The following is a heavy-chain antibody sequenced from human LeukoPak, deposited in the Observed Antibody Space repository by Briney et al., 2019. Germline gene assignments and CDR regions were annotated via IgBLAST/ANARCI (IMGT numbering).Heavy chain of an antibody. J-gene: IGHJ3*02. D-gene: IGHD1-26*01. Sequence: PGGTLRLSCAASGFTFSYYYMSWIRQAPGKGLDRISYISPTSLYTNYSDDVNGRFSISRDNANHSLYLKFSNLIPEDTAVYYCARVTGSYGAFDIWGQGTMVTVSS. CDR3: ARVTGSYGAFDI. V-gene: IGHV3-11*05. CDR2: ISPTSLYT. CDR1: GFTFSYYY.